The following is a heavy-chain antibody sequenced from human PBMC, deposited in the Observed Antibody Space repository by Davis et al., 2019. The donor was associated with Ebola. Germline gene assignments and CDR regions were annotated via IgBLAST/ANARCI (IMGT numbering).Heavy chain of an antibody. D-gene: IGHD6-13*01. CDR3: ARIDTSTWLNSYYGMDL. CDR2: IKQDGSEK. Sequence: PGGSLRLSCAASGFTFSSYAMHWVRQAPGKGLEWVANIKQDGSEKYYLDSVKGRFSISRDNAKDSLYLQMDRLRAEDTAVYFCARIDTSTWLNSYYGMDLWGQGTSVTVS. V-gene: IGHV3-7*03. J-gene: IGHJ6*02. CDR1: GFTFSSYA.